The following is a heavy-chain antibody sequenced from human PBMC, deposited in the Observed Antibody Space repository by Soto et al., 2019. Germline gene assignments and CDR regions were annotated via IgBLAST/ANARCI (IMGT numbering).Heavy chain of an antibody. V-gene: IGHV3-30*18. J-gene: IGHJ4*02. CDR3: AKDTYYYDSSGYYVFDY. Sequence: GGSLRLSCGDSGFTFSNYGMHWVRQAPGKGLEWVAGISYDGSNKHYADSAEGRFTISRDNSKSTVYLQMNSLRAEDTVIYYCAKDTYYYDSSGYYVFDYWGQGALVTVSS. CDR1: GFTFSNYG. CDR2: ISYDGSNK. D-gene: IGHD3-22*01.